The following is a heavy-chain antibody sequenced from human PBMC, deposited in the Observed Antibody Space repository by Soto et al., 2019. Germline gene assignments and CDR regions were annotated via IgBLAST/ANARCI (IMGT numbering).Heavy chain of an antibody. CDR1: GGSISSGGYY. CDR2: IYYTGTT. Sequence: QVQLQESGPGLVKTSQTLSLTCTVSGGSISSGGYYWSWIRQHPGKGLEWIGYIYYTGTTYYNPSLKSRVTISVDTSKNQFSLELISVTAADTAVYYCARVYGDYRSWFDPWGQGTLVTVSS. D-gene: IGHD4-17*01. CDR3: ARVYGDYRSWFDP. V-gene: IGHV4-31*03. J-gene: IGHJ5*02.